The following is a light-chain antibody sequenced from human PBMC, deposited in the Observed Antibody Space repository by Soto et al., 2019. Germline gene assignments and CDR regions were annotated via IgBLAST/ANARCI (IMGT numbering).Light chain of an antibody. V-gene: IGKV1-5*01. CDR3: QQYNIHST. Sequence: DIQMTQSPSTLSASVGDRVTITCRAGQSISNWLAWYQQKPGKAPNLLIYAASSLQSGVPSRFSGSGSGTEFTLTITSLQADDFATYYCQQYNIHSTFGQGTRLEI. CDR2: AAS. CDR1: QSISNW. J-gene: IGKJ5*01.